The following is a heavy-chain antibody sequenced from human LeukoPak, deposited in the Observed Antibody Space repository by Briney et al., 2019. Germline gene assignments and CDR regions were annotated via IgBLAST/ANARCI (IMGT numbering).Heavy chain of an antibody. CDR1: GGSIRNYY. Sequence: SETLSLTCTVSGGSIRNYYWSWIRQPPGKGLEWIGYIYDSGSTTYNPSLKSRVTISVDTSKNQFSLKLTSVTAADTAVYYCARAASGELCLWDYWGQGTLVTVSS. CDR2: IYDSGST. V-gene: IGHV4-59*01. D-gene: IGHD3-16*01. J-gene: IGHJ4*02. CDR3: ARAASGELCLWDY.